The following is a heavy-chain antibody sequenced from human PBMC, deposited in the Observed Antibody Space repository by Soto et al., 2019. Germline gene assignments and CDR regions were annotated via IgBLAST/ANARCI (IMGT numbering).Heavy chain of an antibody. D-gene: IGHD3-3*01. Sequence: QVQLVQSGAEVKKPGASVKVSCKASGYTFTSYGISWVRQAPGQGLEWMGWISAYNGNTNYAQKLQGRVTMTTDTSTSTAYMELRSLRSDDTAVYYCARFKSTDFWSGSEYYGMDVWGQGTTVTVSS. CDR2: ISAYNGNT. V-gene: IGHV1-18*01. CDR1: GYTFTSYG. CDR3: ARFKSTDFWSGSEYYGMDV. J-gene: IGHJ6*02.